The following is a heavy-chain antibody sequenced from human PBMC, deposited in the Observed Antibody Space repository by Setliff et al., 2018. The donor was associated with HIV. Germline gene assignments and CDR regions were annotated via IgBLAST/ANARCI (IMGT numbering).Heavy chain of an antibody. CDR3: ARDQDTAMVHDAFDI. CDR1: GFTFSNYA. CDR2: ISYDGSNK. V-gene: IGHV3-30*04. Sequence: GESLKISCAASGFTFSNYAMHWVRQAPGKGLEWVAVISYDGSNKYSADSVKGRFTISRDNSKNTLYLQMNSLRAEDTAVYYCARDQDTAMVHDAFDIWGQGTMVTVSS. J-gene: IGHJ3*02. D-gene: IGHD5-18*01.